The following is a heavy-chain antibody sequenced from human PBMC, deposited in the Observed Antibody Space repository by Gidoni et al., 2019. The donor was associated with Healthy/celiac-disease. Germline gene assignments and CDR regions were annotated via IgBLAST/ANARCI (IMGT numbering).Heavy chain of an antibody. CDR3: AKEWGGYSNPNFDY. CDR1: GFTFSSYA. D-gene: IGHD4-4*01. J-gene: IGHJ4*02. Sequence: EVQLLESGGGLVQPGGSLRLSCAASGFTFSSYAMSWARQAPGKGLEWVSAISGSGGSTYYADSLKGRFTITRDNSKNTLYLQMNSLRAEDTAVYYCAKEWGGYSNPNFDYWGQGTLVTVSS. V-gene: IGHV3-23*01. CDR2: ISGSGGST.